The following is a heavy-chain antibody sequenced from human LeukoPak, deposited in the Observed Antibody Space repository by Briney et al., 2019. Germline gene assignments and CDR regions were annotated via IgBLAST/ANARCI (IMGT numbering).Heavy chain of an antibody. D-gene: IGHD6-13*01. CDR1: RGSIRTADYY. Sequence: SSETLSLTCTVSRGSIRTADYYWAWVRQPPGEGLEWLGSIYFSGTPYFNPSLESRVAVSIDTSKNQFSLKVTSVNASDTAVYFCARTSSWYAGAWFDSWGQGTLVTVSS. J-gene: IGHJ5*01. CDR3: ARTSSWYAGAWFDS. V-gene: IGHV4-39*01. CDR2: IYFSGTP.